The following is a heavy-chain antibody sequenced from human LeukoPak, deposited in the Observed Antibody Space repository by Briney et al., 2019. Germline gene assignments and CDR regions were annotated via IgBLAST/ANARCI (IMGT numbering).Heavy chain of an antibody. J-gene: IGHJ4*02. CDR1: GSTFTSYY. CDR3: ARDGSGGSYAY. Sequence: ASEKVSCTASGSTFTSYYIHWVRQAPGQGLEWMGIINPAGGSTTYAQKFQGSRLTLTRDTSTSTVYMELSSLRAEDTAVYYCARDGSGGSYAYWGQGTLVTVSS. V-gene: IGHV1-46*01. CDR2: INPAGGST. D-gene: IGHD1-26*01.